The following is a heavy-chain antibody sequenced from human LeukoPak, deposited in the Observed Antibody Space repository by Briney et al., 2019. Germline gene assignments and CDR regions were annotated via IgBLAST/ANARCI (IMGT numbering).Heavy chain of an antibody. D-gene: IGHD6-19*01. V-gene: IGHV3-33*01. CDR1: GFTFSSHG. J-gene: IGHJ4*02. CDR2: IWYDGSNT. Sequence: PGTSLRLSCVASGFTFSSHGMHWIRQAPGKGLEWVAIIWYDGSNTYYADFVKGRFTVSRDNSKNTLFLQMNSLRAEDTAVYYCARGRGGGISVAGYFDYWGQGALVTVSS. CDR3: ARGRGGGISVAGYFDY.